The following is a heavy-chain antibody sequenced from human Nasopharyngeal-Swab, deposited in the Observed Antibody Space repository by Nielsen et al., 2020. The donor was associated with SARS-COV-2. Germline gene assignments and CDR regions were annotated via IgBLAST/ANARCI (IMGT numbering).Heavy chain of an antibody. J-gene: IGHJ6*02. CDR3: ARIKRITMVQGVMGYYYGMDV. D-gene: IGHD3-10*01. CDR2: IFSNDEK. Sequence: WIRQPPGKALEWLAHIFSNDEKSYSTSLKGRLTISKDTSKSQVVLTMTNMDPVDTATYYCARIKRITMVQGVMGYYYGMDVWGQGTTVTVSS. V-gene: IGHV2-26*01.